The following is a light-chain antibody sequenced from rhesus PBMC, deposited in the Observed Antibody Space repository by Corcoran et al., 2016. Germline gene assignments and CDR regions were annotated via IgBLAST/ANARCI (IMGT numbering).Light chain of an antibody. V-gene: IGKV3-17*03. CDR2: DAS. CDR3: MEGKEYPYS. Sequence: EIVLTQSPATLSLSPGERATLSCRASQSVSSSLAWYQQKPGQAPRLLSYDASSRATGIPDRFSGSGSDTECTLKSSRVEAEDVGVYYCMEGKEYPYSFGRGTKLEI. J-gene: IGKJ2*01. CDR1: QSVSSS.